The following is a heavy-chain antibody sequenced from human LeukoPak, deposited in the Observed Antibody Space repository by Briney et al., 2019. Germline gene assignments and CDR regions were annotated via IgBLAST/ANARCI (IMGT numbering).Heavy chain of an antibody. J-gene: IGHJ4*02. CDR3: GALGVIGIGGFDY. Sequence: NPGGSQRLSCAASAFTFSNYEVNWVRQAPGKGLQWVSYINSLGTTIWHADSVKGRFTVSRDNTKKSMYQQMNSLRAEDTAVYYCGALGVIGIGGFDYWGQGTLVTVSS. CDR1: AFTFSNYE. D-gene: IGHD3-10*01. V-gene: IGHV3-48*03. CDR2: INSLGTTI.